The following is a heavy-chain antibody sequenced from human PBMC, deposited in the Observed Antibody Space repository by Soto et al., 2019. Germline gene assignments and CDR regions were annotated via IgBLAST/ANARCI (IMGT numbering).Heavy chain of an antibody. CDR3: ARERSSGWYVDY. J-gene: IGHJ4*02. CDR1: GYTFTSYD. CDR2: MNPNSGNT. D-gene: IGHD6-19*01. V-gene: IGHV1-8*01. Sequence: QVQLVQSGAEVKKPGASVKVSCKASGYTFTSYDINWVRQATGQGLEWMGWMNPNSGNTGYAQKFQGRVTMTMNTAIDTAYMELSSLRSEDTAVYYCARERSSGWYVDYWGQGTLVTVSS.